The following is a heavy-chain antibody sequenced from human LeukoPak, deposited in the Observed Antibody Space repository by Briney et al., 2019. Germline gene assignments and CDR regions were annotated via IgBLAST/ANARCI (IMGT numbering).Heavy chain of an antibody. CDR3: ARAPTTLFDY. CDR1: GGSISSYY. CDR2: IYYSGST. V-gene: IGHV4-59*01. Sequence: SETLSLTCTVSGGSISSYYWSWIRRPPGKGLEWIGYIYYSGSTNYNPSLKSRVTISVDTSKNQFSLKLSSVTAADTAVYYCARAPTTLFDYWGQGTLVTVSS. J-gene: IGHJ4*02. D-gene: IGHD5-12*01.